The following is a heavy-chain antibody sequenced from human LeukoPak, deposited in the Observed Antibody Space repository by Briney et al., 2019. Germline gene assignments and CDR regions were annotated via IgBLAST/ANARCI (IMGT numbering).Heavy chain of an antibody. D-gene: IGHD4-17*01. CDR1: GFTFSSYG. V-gene: IGHV3-30*18. CDR3: ANEIRPNDY. CDR2: ISYDGSDQ. J-gene: IGHJ4*02. Sequence: GGSLRLSCAASGFTFSSYGMHWVRQAPGKGLEWVALISYDGSDQDYADSVRSRFTISRDNSKSTLYLQMNSLRADDTAVYYCANEIRPNDYWGQGTLVTVSS.